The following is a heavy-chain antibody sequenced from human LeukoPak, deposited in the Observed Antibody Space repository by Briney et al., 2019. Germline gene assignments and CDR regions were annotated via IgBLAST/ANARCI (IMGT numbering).Heavy chain of an antibody. V-gene: IGHV3-23*01. CDR1: GFTFSSYA. Sequence: GGSLRLSCAASGFTFSSYAMSRVRQAPGKGLEWVPAISGGSGGSTYYADSVKGRFTISRDNSKNTLYLQMSSLRAEDTAVYYCAKGIAARPSYYYYYMDVWGKGTTVTVSS. D-gene: IGHD6-6*01. J-gene: IGHJ6*03. CDR2: ISGGSGGST. CDR3: AKGIAARPSYYYYYMDV.